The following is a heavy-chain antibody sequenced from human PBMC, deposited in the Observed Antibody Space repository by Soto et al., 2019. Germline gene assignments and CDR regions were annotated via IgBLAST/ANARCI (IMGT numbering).Heavy chain of an antibody. CDR2: IYWNDDK. CDR3: AHRVSLLVYQNWFDP. J-gene: IGHJ5*02. CDR1: GFSLSSSGGG. D-gene: IGHD2-2*01. Sequence: GPTLVNPTPTLTLTCTFSGFSLSSSGGGVGWIRQPPGKALEWLALIYWNDDKRYSPSLKSRLTITKDTSKNQVVLTVTNMDPVDTATYFCAHRVSLLVYQNWFDPWGQGTRATSPQ. V-gene: IGHV2-5*01.